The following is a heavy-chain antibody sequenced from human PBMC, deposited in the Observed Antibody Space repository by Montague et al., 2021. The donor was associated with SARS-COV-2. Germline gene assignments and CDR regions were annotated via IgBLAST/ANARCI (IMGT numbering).Heavy chain of an antibody. J-gene: IGHJ4*02. D-gene: IGHD3-22*01. CDR2: IYYSGST. CDR3: ARHGPSITMIVVVRPTHGVDK. V-gene: IGHV4-39*01. Sequence: IYYSGSTYYNPSLKSRVTISVDTSKNQFSLKLSSVTAADTALYYCARHGPSITMIVVVRPTHGVDKGGKGTLVTVSS.